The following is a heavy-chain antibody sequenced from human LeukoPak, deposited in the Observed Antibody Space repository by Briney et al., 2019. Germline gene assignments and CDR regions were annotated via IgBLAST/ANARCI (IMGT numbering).Heavy chain of an antibody. CDR3: ARVSYYYDSSGYPLDY. V-gene: IGHV4-59*08. CDR2: IYYSGST. D-gene: IGHD3-22*01. Sequence: PSETLSLTCAVSGGSISGYYWAWIRQPPGKGLEWIGYIYYSGSTYYNPSLKSRATISVDTSKNQFSLKLSSVTAADTAVYYYARVSYYYDSSGYPLDYWGQGTLVTVSS. CDR1: GGSISGYY. J-gene: IGHJ4*02.